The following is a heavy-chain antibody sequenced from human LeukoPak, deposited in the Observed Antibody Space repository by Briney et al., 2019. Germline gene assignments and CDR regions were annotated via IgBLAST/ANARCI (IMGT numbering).Heavy chain of an antibody. J-gene: IGHJ4*02. V-gene: IGHV4-34*01. Sequence: SETLSLTCAVYGGSFSGYYWSWIRQPTGKGLELIGEINHSGSTNYNPSLKSRVTISVDTSKNQFSLKLSSVTAADTAVYYCASQARTYYDFWSGYGHFYYWGQGTLVTVSS. CDR2: INHSGST. CDR3: ASQARTYYDFWSGYGHFYY. D-gene: IGHD3-3*01. CDR1: GGSFSGYY.